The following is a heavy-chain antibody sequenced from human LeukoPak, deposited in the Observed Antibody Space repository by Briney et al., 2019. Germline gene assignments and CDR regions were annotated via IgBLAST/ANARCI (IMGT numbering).Heavy chain of an antibody. CDR3: AHLGGVVTATTDFGY. J-gene: IGHJ4*02. CDR2: TRNKADTYTT. CDR1: GFTFSDHY. Sequence: GGSLRLSCAASGFTFSDHYMDWVRQAPGKGQEWVGRTRNKADTYTTHYAASVEGRFTISRDDSKNSLYLQMNSLKTEDTAVYYCAHLGGVVTATTDFGYWGQGTLVTVSS. V-gene: IGHV3-72*01. D-gene: IGHD2-2*01.